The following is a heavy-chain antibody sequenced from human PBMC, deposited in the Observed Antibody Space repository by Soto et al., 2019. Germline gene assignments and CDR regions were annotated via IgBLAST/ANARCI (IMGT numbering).Heavy chain of an antibody. Sequence: PSETLSLTCTVSGGSISSSSYYWGWFRQPPGKGLEWIGSIYYSGSTYYNPSLKSRVTISVDTSKNQFSLKLSSVTAADTAVYYCAYYGDYVRDYWGQGTLVTVSS. CDR3: AYYGDYVRDY. CDR2: IYYSGST. J-gene: IGHJ4*02. V-gene: IGHV4-39*01. D-gene: IGHD4-17*01. CDR1: GGSISSSSYY.